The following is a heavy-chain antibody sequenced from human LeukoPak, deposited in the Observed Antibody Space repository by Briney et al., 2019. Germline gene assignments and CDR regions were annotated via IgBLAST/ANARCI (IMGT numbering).Heavy chain of an antibody. CDR3: ARGGRWPKENWFDP. CDR2: MNPNSGNT. V-gene: IGHV1-8*01. Sequence: ASVKVSCKASGYTFTSYDINWVRQATGQGLEWMGWMNPNSGNTGYAQKFQGRVTMTRNTSISTAYMELSSLRSEGTAVYYCARGGRWPKENWFDPWGQGTLVTVSS. D-gene: IGHD2-15*01. CDR1: GYTFTSYD. J-gene: IGHJ5*02.